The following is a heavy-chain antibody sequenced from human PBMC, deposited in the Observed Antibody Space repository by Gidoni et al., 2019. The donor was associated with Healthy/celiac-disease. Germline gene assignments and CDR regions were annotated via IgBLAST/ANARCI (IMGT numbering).Heavy chain of an antibody. D-gene: IGHD6-13*01. CDR1: GGSISSYY. V-gene: IGHV4-59*01. Sequence: QVQLQESGPGLVKPSETLSLTCNVSGGSISSYYWSWIRQPPGKGLEWIGYIYYSGSTNYNPSLKSRVTISVDTSKKQFSLKLSSVTAADTAVYYCARKPRIAAAGFDYWGQGTLVTVSS. CDR2: IYYSGST. J-gene: IGHJ4*02. CDR3: ARKPRIAAAGFDY.